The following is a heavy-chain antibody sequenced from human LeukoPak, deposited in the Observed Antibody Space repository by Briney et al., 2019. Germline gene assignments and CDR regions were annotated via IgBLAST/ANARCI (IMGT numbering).Heavy chain of an antibody. J-gene: IGHJ4*02. CDR3: AKDTSWIQLWLGS. CDR2: FNSDGSTT. D-gene: IGHD5-18*01. CDR1: GFTFSSYW. Sequence: GGSLRLSCAASGFTFSSYWMHWVRQAPGKGLVWVSRFNSDGSTTSYADSVKGRFTISRDNVKNTLYLQMNSPRAEDTAVYYCAKDTSWIQLWLGSWGQGTLVTVSS. V-gene: IGHV3-74*01.